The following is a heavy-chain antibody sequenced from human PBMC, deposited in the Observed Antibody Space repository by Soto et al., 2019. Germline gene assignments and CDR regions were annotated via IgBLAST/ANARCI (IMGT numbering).Heavy chain of an antibody. CDR3: SRHGRQWLGNDY. J-gene: IGHJ4*02. CDR2: IRSKANSYAT. D-gene: IGHD6-19*01. Sequence: EVHRLESGGGLVQPGGSLKLSCAASGFTFSDSATHWVRQASGKGLEWVGRIRSKANSYATLYAASVKGRFTISRDDSKNTAYLHMNSLKIEDTAVYFCSRHGRQWLGNDYWGQRTLVTVSS. CDR1: GFTFSDSA. V-gene: IGHV3-73*01.